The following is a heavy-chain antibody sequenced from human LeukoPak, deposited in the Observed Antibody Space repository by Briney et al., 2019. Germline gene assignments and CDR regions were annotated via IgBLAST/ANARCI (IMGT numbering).Heavy chain of an antibody. J-gene: IGHJ6*03. CDR2: IIPIFGTA. CDR3: ARSQSLNYYDSSGYPTPPYYYYMDV. Sequence: ASVKVSCKASGGTFSSYAISWVRQAPGQGLEWMGGIIPIFGTANYAQKFQGRVTITADKSTSTAYMELSSLRSEDTAVYYCARSQSLNYYDSSGYPTPPYYYYMDVWGKGTTVTVSS. D-gene: IGHD3-22*01. V-gene: IGHV1-69*06. CDR1: GGTFSSYA.